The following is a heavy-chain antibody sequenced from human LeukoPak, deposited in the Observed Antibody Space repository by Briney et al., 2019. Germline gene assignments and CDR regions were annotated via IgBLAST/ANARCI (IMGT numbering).Heavy chain of an antibody. CDR2: IFPGDSDT. J-gene: IGHJ4*03. Sequence: GESLKISCQGSRYSFTTYWITWVRQMPGKGLEWMGIIFPGDSDTTYSPSFQGQVTISVDKSINTAYLQWSSLKASDTAMYYCARRSFSVATRSFDFWGQGTLVTVSS. CDR1: RYSFTTYW. D-gene: IGHD2-15*01. CDR3: ARRSFSVATRSFDF. V-gene: IGHV5-51*01.